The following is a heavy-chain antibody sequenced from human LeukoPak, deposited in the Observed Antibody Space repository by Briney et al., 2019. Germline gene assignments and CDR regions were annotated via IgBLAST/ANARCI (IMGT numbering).Heavy chain of an antibody. Sequence: SETLSLTCVVSGGSVSGYYWGWIRQPPGRGLEWIGYVYYSGSTNYNPSFKSRITISVDTSRNQFSLKLTSVTAADTAVYYCAKYGDSRTYFDYWGQGTLVTVSS. CDR2: VYYSGST. V-gene: IGHV4-59*02. J-gene: IGHJ4*02. CDR1: GGSVSGYY. D-gene: IGHD4-17*01. CDR3: AKYGDSRTYFDY.